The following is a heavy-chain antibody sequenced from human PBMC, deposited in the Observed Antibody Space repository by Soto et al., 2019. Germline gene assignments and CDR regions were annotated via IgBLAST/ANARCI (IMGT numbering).Heavy chain of an antibody. CDR3: ARETYYYGSGSYDLPENWFDP. V-gene: IGHV1-18*01. CDR1: GYTFTSYG. Sequence: ASVKVSCKASGYTFTSYGISWVRQAPGQGLEWMGWISAYNGNTNYAQKLQGRVTMTTDTSTSTAYMELRSLRSDDTAVYYCARETYYYGSGSYDLPENWFDPWGQGTLVTVSS. J-gene: IGHJ5*02. D-gene: IGHD3-10*01. CDR2: ISAYNGNT.